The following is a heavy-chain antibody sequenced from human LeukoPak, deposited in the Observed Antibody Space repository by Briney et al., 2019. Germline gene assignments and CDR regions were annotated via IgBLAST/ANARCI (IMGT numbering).Heavy chain of an antibody. Sequence: GGSLRLSCAVSGFTLSDYYMSWIRQAPGKGLEWVSYIGSSGRVIYYADSLKGRFTISRDNAKNSLYLQMNSLRAEDTAVYYCAELGITMIGGVWGKGTTVTISS. V-gene: IGHV3-11*04. D-gene: IGHD3-10*02. J-gene: IGHJ6*04. CDR1: GFTLSDYY. CDR2: IGSSGRVI. CDR3: AELGITMIGGV.